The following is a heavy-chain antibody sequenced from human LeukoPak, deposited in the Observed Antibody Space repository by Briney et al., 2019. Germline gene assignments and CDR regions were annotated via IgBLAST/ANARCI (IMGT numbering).Heavy chain of an antibody. D-gene: IGHD6-6*01. CDR1: GYTFTGYY. J-gene: IGHJ5*02. V-gene: IGHV1-2*02. CDR3: ARAPSSSSWFDP. Sequence: ASVKVSCKASGYTFTGYYMHWVRQAPGQGLEWMGWINPNSGGTNYAQKFQGRVTMTRDTSTSTVYMELSSLRSEDTAVYYCARAPSSSSWFDPWGQGTLVTVSS. CDR2: INPNSGGT.